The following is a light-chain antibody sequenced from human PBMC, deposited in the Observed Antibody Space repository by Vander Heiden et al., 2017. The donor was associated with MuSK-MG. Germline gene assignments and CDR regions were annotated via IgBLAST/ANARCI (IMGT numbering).Light chain of an antibody. V-gene: IGKV3-11*01. CDR2: DAS. CDR3: QQRSNWPHT. Sequence: DIVLPQSPATLSLSPGERATLSCRASQSVSSYLAWYQQKPGQAPRLLIYDASNRATGIPARFSGSGSGTDFTLTISSLEPEDFAVYYCQQRSNWPHTFGGGTKVEIK. CDR1: QSVSSY. J-gene: IGKJ4*01.